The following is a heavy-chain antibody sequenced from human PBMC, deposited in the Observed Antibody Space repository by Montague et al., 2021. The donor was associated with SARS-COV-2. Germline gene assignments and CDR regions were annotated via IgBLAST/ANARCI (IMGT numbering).Heavy chain of an antibody. D-gene: IGHD1-1*01. CDR3: ARHAPFSDNYRRYPFNFDF. CDR2: IYFSGSA. CDR1: GGSISTYY. V-gene: IGHV4-59*08. J-gene: IGHJ4*02. Sequence: SETLSLTCTVSGGSISTYYWNWIRQFPGKGLEWIATIYFSGSAYYNPSLKSRVSISIDTSKNKSSLQLTSVTAADTAVYYCARHAPFSDNYRRYPFNFDFWGQGTLVTVSS.